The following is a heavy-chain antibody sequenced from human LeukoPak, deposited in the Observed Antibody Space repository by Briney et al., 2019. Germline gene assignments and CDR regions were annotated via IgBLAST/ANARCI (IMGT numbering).Heavy chain of an antibody. CDR3: TTNGGDYYGSGTTHY. CDR1: GFTFTNAW. V-gene: IGHV3-15*01. Sequence: PGGSLRLSCAASGFTFTNAWMSWVRQAPGKGLEWVGRIKSKTDSGTTDYAAPVKGRFTISRDDSKNTLYLQLNSLKTEDTAVYYCTTNGGDYYGSGTTHYWGQGTLVTVSS. CDR2: IKSKTDSGTT. J-gene: IGHJ4*02. D-gene: IGHD3-10*01.